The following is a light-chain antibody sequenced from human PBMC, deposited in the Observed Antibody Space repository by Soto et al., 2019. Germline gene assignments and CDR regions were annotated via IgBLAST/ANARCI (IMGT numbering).Light chain of an antibody. CDR1: QSISTW. V-gene: IGKV1-5*03. Sequence: GDRVTITCRASQSISTWLAWYQQKPQKAPNLLISKASTLESGIPSRFSGSGSGTEFTLTISSLQPDDFATYYCQQYRGYPRTFGQGTKVEVK. CDR3: QQYRGYPRT. CDR2: KAS. J-gene: IGKJ1*01.